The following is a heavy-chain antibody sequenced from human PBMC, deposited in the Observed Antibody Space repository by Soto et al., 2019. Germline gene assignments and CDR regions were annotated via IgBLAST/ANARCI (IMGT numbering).Heavy chain of an antibody. J-gene: IGHJ4*02. CDR2: ISGAGDSP. V-gene: IGHV3-23*01. Sequence: GGSLRLSCAASGFTFSSYSMNWVRQPPGKGLEWVSAISGAGDSPFYADSVKGRFTISRDNSKNMLYLYINSLRAEDTAMYYCAKGGDYDLDFDSWGQGTPVTVSS. D-gene: IGHD2-21*02. CDR3: AKGGDYDLDFDS. CDR1: GFTFSSYS.